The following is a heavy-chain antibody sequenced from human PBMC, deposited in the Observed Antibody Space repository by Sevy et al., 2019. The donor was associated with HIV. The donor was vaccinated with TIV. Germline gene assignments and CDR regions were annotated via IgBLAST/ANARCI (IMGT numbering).Heavy chain of an antibody. D-gene: IGHD3-3*01. CDR1: GYSFTSYW. J-gene: IGHJ4*02. CDR2: IYPGDSDT. Sequence: GESLMISCKGSGYSFTSYWIGWVRQMPGKGLEWMGIIYPGDSDTRYSPSFQGQVTISADKSISTAYLQWSSLKASDTAMYYCARAESITIFGVVIAGKYYFDYWGQGTLVTVSS. V-gene: IGHV5-51*01. CDR3: ARAESITIFGVVIAGKYYFDY.